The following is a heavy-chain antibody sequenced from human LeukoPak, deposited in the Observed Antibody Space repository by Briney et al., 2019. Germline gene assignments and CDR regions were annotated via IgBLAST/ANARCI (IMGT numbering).Heavy chain of an antibody. CDR3: ATGNEYYFDH. CDR1: GFTFRSYG. CDR2: IWYDGSNK. J-gene: IGHJ4*02. D-gene: IGHD1-14*01. Sequence: GRSLRLSCAASGFTFRSYGMHWVRQAPGKGLEWVSIIWYDGSNKYYADSVRGRFTISRDNSKNTLYLQMNSLRVEDTAVYYCATGNEYYFDHWGQGTLVTVSS. V-gene: IGHV3-33*01.